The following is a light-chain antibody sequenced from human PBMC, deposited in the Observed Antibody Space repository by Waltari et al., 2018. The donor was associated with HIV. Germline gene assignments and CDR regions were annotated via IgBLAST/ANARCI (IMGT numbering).Light chain of an antibody. CDR1: QSVLYSSNNKNY. CDR2: WAS. J-gene: IGKJ4*01. Sequence: DIVMTQSPDSLAVSLGERATIYCQSSQSVLYSSNNKNYLAWYQQKPGQPPKLLIYWASTRESGVPDRFSGSGSGTDFTLTISSLQAEDVAVYYCQQYYDTPLTFGGGTKVEIK. V-gene: IGKV4-1*01. CDR3: QQYYDTPLT.